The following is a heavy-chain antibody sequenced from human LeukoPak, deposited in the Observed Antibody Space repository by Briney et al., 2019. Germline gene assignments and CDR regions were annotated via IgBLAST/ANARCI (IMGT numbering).Heavy chain of an antibody. J-gene: IGHJ2*01. Sequence: PSQTLSLTCTVSGGSPSSVNYCWAWLRQPAGRGREWIGRIYTSGSTNYNPSLKSRVTISVDTSKNQFSLKLSSVTAADTAVYYCARVAASSSWNWYFDLWGRGTLVTVSS. CDR1: GGSPSSVNYC. CDR3: ARVAASSSWNWYFDL. CDR2: IYTSGST. D-gene: IGHD6-13*01. V-gene: IGHV4-61*02.